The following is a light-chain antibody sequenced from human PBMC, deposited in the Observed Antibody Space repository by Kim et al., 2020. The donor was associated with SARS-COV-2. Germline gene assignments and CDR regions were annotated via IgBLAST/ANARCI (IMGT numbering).Light chain of an antibody. J-gene: IGKJ4*01. CDR3: QQYGSSPR. CDR2: GAS. CDR1: QSVTNNY. V-gene: IGKV3-20*01. Sequence: LSPGERATLSCRASQSVTNNYLGWYQQKPGQTPRLLIYGASSRATGIPDRFSGSGSGTDFTLNISRLEPEDFAVYYCQQYGSSPRFGGGTKVDIK.